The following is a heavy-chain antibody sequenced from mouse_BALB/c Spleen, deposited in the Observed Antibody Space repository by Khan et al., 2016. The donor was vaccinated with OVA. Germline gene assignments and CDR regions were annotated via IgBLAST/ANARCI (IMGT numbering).Heavy chain of an antibody. Sequence: VQLKESGAELVKPGASVKLSCIASGFNINDTCLHWVKQRPEQGLEWIGRIDPANGDTKYDPKFQAKATITADTPSNIAYLQLSSLTSEDTAVYYCARSNSLWPMDYWGQGTSVTVSS. V-gene: IGHV14-3*02. CDR3: ARSNSLWPMDY. CDR2: IDPANGDT. D-gene: IGHD1-1*01. J-gene: IGHJ4*01. CDR1: GFNINDTC.